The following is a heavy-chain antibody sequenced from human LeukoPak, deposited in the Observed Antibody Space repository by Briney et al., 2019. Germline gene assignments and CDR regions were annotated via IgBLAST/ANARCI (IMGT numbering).Heavy chain of an antibody. Sequence: PGGSLGLSCAASGFTFSSYGMHWVRQAPGKGLEWVAVIWYDGSNKYYADSVKGRFTISRDNSKNTLYLQMNSLRAEDTAVYYCASGSYYVRDDYWGQGTLVTVSS. CDR2: IWYDGSNK. CDR3: ASGSYYVRDDY. J-gene: IGHJ4*02. CDR1: GFTFSSYG. V-gene: IGHV3-33*01. D-gene: IGHD1-26*01.